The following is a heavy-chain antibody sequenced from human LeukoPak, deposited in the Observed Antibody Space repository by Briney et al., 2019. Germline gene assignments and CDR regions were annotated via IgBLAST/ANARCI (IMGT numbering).Heavy chain of an antibody. CDR2: ISGSGGST. J-gene: IGHJ4*02. D-gene: IGHD3-22*01. Sequence: PGGSLRLSCAASGFTFSSYAMSWVRQAPGKGLEWVSAISGSGGSTYYADSVKGRFSISRDNSKNTLYLQMNSLRAEDTAVYYCAKGGSSGYAYGYWGQGTLVTVSS. V-gene: IGHV3-23*01. CDR1: GFTFSSYA. CDR3: AKGGSSGYAYGY.